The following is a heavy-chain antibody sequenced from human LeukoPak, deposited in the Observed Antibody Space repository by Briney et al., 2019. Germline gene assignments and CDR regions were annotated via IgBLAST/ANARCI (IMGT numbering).Heavy chain of an antibody. CDR1: GGSFSSSSYY. CDR3: ARQGDGYCSSTNCLYTFDY. D-gene: IGHD2-2*03. J-gene: IGHJ4*02. CDR2: IYYSGTT. V-gene: IGHV4-39*01. Sequence: SETLSLTCTVSGGSFSSSSYYWGWIRQPPGKGLEWIGSIYYSGTTYYSPSLKSRVTISEDTSKNQFSLNLNSVTAADTAVYYCARQGDGYCSSTNCLYTFDYWGQGILVTVSS.